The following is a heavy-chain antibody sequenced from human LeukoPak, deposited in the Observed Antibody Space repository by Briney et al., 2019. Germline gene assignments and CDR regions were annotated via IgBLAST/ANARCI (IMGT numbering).Heavy chain of an antibody. CDR2: INHSGST. D-gene: IGHD5-18*01. CDR1: GFSFSSYS. V-gene: IGHV4-34*01. J-gene: IGHJ6*03. Sequence: GSLRLSCTASGFSFSSYSMNWIRQPPGKGLEWIGEINHSGSTNYNPSLKSRLTISVDTSKNQFSLKLSSVTAADTAVYYCARSKGYSYGHPHYMDVWGKGTTVTVSS. CDR3: ARSKGYSYGHPHYMDV.